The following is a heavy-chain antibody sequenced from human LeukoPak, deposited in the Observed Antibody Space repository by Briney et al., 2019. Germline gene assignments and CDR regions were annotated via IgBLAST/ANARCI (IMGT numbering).Heavy chain of an antibody. J-gene: IGHJ4*02. V-gene: IGHV3-23*01. CDR1: GFTFSSYA. CDR2: ISGSGGST. CDR3: AKSQSGYSSGWYLFDY. D-gene: IGHD6-19*01. Sequence: PGGSLRLSCAASGFTFSSYAMSWVRQAPGKGLEWVSAISGSGGSTYYADSVKGRFTISRDNSKNTLYLQMNSLRAEDAAVYYCAKSQSGYSSGWYLFDYRGQGTLVTVSS.